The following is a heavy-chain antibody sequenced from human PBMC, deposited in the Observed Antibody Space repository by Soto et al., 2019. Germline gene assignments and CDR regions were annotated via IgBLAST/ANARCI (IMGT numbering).Heavy chain of an antibody. V-gene: IGHV1-18*01. J-gene: IGHJ6*03. Sequence: QALLVQSGAEVKKPGASVKVSCKASGYMFSNYGISWVRQAPGQGLEWMGWISAYNGNTHYEQKFEDRVTMTADTSTSTAYMEVRSLTSDDPAVYFCARVVPAQLLRYYYYYYMDVWGEGTTVTVSS. CDR2: ISAYNGNT. D-gene: IGHD2-2*01. CDR1: GYMFSNYG. CDR3: ARVVPAQLLRYYYYYYMDV.